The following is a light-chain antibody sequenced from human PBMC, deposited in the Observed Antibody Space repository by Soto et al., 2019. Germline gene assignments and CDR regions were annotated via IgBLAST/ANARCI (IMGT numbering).Light chain of an antibody. Sequence: DIQMTQSPSSLSASVGDRVTITCRASESISSYLNWYQQRPGKAPKLLIYAASSLQSGVPSRFSGSGSGTDFTLTISNLQPEDLATYFCHRYYNRPPWTFGQGTKVEI. CDR1: ESISSY. J-gene: IGKJ1*01. V-gene: IGKV1-39*01. CDR2: AAS. CDR3: HRYYNRPPWT.